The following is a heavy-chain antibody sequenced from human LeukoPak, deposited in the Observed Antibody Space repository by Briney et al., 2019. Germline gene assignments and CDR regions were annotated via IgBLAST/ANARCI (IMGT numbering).Heavy chain of an antibody. CDR2: IIPSSGGI. J-gene: IGHJ3*02. D-gene: IGHD3-3*01. CDR1: GFSFSGYY. CDR3: ARDQAPYYDFWSGYLSDAFDI. Sequence: ASVKVSCKASGFSFSGYYIYWVRQAPGQGLEWMGQIIPSSGGIHYAQNFQGRVTMTRDTSISTAYMELSRLRSDDTAVYYCARDQAPYYDFWSGYLSDAFDIWGQGTMVTVSS. V-gene: IGHV1-2*06.